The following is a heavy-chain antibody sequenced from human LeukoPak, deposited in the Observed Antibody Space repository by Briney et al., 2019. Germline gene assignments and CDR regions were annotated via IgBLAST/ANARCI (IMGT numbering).Heavy chain of an antibody. D-gene: IGHD3-10*01. J-gene: IGHJ5*02. CDR2: ISSSGSTI. Sequence: AGSLRLSCAASGFTFSDYYMSWIRQAPGKGLEWVSYISSSGSTIYYADSVKGRFTISRDNAKNSLYLQMNSLRAEDTAVYYCARGPDVLLWFGEFFNWFDPWGQGTLVTVSS. CDR1: GFTFSDYY. V-gene: IGHV3-11*04. CDR3: ARGPDVLLWFGEFFNWFDP.